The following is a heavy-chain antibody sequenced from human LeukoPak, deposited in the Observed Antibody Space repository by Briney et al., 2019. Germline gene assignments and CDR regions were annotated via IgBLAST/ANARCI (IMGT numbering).Heavy chain of an antibody. CDR1: GYTLTELS. D-gene: IGHD1-26*01. Sequence: ASVKVSCKVSGYTLTELSMHWVRQAPGKGLEWMGGFDPEDGETIYAQKFQGRVTMTEDTSTDTAYTELSSLRSEDTAVYYCATGPSSGSYYTSFDYWGQGTLVTVSS. V-gene: IGHV1-24*01. J-gene: IGHJ4*02. CDR3: ATGPSSGSYYTSFDY. CDR2: FDPEDGET.